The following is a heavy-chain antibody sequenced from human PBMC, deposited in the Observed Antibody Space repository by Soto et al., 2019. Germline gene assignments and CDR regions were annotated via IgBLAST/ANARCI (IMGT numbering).Heavy chain of an antibody. CDR3: VRDQKYFRVNGNWFDS. CDR1: GYTSADFG. CDR2: VSGNNGAS. V-gene: IGHV1-18*04. D-gene: IGHD2-2*01. J-gene: IGHJ5*01. Sequence: ASVQVSCKASGYTSADFGISWVRQAPGQGLEWMGWVSGNNGASNPAPKVQGRITMTLDTSTGVSYMALRRLRSDDTAIYYCVRDQKYFRVNGNWFDSWGQGTLVTVSS.